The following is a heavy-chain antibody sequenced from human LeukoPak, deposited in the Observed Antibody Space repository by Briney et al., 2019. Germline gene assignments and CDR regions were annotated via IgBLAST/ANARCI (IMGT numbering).Heavy chain of an antibody. CDR1: GGSISGYY. J-gene: IGHJ4*02. V-gene: IGHV4-59*01. Sequence: SETLSLICTVSGGSISGYYWSWIRQPPGKGLEYIGHIFYSGSTNYNPPLKSRVSMSVDTSKNQFSLRLSSVTAADTAVYYCARFYCSGSCYHIEYWGQGILVTVSS. CDR2: IFYSGST. CDR3: ARFYCSGSCYHIEY. D-gene: IGHD2-15*01.